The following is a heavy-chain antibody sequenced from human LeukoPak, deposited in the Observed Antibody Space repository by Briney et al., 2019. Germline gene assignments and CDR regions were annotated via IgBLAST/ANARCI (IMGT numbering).Heavy chain of an antibody. J-gene: IGHJ4*02. D-gene: IGHD3-22*01. CDR2: ISSSGSST. V-gene: IGHV3-21*01. CDR3: ARDHDYYDSSGEFCDY. Sequence: AVTLSCAASGLTFRNYVLHWLRRAPAKGVAWVSSISSSGSSTSYADSVKGRFTVSRDNAKNSLFLQMNSLRVEDTAAYYCARDHDYYDSSGEFCDYWGQGTLVTVSS. CDR1: GLTFRNYV.